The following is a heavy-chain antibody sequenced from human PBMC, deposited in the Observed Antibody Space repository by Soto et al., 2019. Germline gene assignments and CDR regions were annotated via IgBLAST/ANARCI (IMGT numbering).Heavy chain of an antibody. V-gene: IGHV4-31*03. CDR2: IHYSGST. D-gene: IGHD3-16*01. CDR1: GGSINSGGFY. CDR3: AREGLGYYYVMDV. J-gene: IGHJ6*02. Sequence: QVQLQESGPGLVKPSQTLSLTCTVSGGSINSGGFYWSWIRQHPGKGLEWIGYIHYSGSTFDNPSLKTRVIISVDTSKNQFSLKLYSVTAADTAIYYCAREGLGYYYVMDVWGQGTTVTVSS.